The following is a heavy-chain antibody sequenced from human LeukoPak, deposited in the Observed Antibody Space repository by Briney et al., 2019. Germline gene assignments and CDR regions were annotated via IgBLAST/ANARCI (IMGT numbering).Heavy chain of an antibody. V-gene: IGHV1-8*01. CDR3: ARVTGSSSPFDY. D-gene: IGHD6-6*01. Sequence: ASVKVSCKASGYTFTSYDINWVRQAPGQGLEWMGWMNPNSGNTGYAQKFQGRVTMTRNTSISTAYMELSSLRSEDTAVYYCARVTGSSSPFDYWGQGTLVTVSS. CDR2: MNPNSGNT. J-gene: IGHJ4*02. CDR1: GYTFTSYD.